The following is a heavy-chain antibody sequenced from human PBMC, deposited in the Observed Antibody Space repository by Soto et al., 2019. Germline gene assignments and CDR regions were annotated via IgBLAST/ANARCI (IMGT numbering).Heavy chain of an antibody. J-gene: IGHJ5*02. CDR1: GGSISSSSYY. CDR3: ARQGIDGVWFDP. CDR2: IYYSGST. Sequence: SETLSLTCTVSGGSISSSSYYWGWIRQPPGKGLEWIGSIYYSGSTYYNPSLKSRVTISVDTSKNQFSLKLSSVTAADTAVYYCARQGIDGVWFDPWGQGTLVTVSS. D-gene: IGHD3-10*01. V-gene: IGHV4-39*01.